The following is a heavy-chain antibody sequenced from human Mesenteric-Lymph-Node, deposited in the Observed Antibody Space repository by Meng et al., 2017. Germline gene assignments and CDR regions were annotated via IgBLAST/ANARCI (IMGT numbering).Heavy chain of an antibody. D-gene: IGHD2-15*01. CDR2: ISAYNGNT. Sequence: ASVKVSCKASGYTFTSYAMHWVRQAPGQRLEWMGWISAYNGNTNYAQKLQGRVTMTTDTSTSTAYMELRSLRSDDTAVYYCASDGYYCSGGSCYSAPFDYWGQGTLVTVSS. V-gene: IGHV1-18*01. J-gene: IGHJ4*02. CDR3: ASDGYYCSGGSCYSAPFDY. CDR1: GYTFTSYA.